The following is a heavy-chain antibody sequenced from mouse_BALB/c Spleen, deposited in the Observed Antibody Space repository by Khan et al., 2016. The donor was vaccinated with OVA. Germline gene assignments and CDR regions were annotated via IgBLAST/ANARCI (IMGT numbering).Heavy chain of an antibody. CDR2: INPDSSTI. CDR1: GFDFSRYG. V-gene: IGHV4-1*02. D-gene: IGHD2-3*01. CDR3: ASMIPFYYAMDY. J-gene: IGHJ4*01. Sequence: EVKLLESGGGLVQPGGTLKLSCAASGFDFSRYGMSWVRQAPGKGLEWMGEINPDSSTINYTPSLKDKFIISRDTAKNTLYQQMSKVRSEDTAPYYCASMIPFYYAMDYWGQGTSVTVAS.